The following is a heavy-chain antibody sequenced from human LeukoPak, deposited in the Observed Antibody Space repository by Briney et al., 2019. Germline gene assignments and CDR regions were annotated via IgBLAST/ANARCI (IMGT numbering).Heavy chain of an antibody. V-gene: IGHV1-2*02. CDR1: GYTFTGYY. CDR2: INPNSGGT. CDR3: ASIYGSGNDFDY. J-gene: IGHJ4*02. Sequence: ASVKVSCKASGYTFTGYYMHWVRQAPGQGLEWMGWINPNSGGTIYAQKFQGRVTMTRDTSISTAYMELSRLRSDDTAVYYCASIYGSGNDFDYWGQGTLVTVSS. D-gene: IGHD3-10*01.